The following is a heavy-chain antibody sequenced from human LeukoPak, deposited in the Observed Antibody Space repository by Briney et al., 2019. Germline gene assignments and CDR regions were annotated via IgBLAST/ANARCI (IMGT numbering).Heavy chain of an antibody. D-gene: IGHD4-17*01. V-gene: IGHV1-46*01. CDR1: WFHFTNFY. CDR2: INPSGGST. Sequence: ASIKGSFQAFWFHFTNFYIHLGRPGPGQGLEWMGIINPSGGSTRYAQKFQGRVTMTRDMSTSTVYMELSSLRSEDTAVYYCARVGGDGLGYFDYWGQGTLVTVSS. CDR3: ARVGGDGLGYFDY. J-gene: IGHJ4*02.